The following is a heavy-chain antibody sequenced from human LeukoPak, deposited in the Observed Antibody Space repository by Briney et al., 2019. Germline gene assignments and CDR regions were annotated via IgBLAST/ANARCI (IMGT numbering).Heavy chain of an antibody. V-gene: IGHV1-46*01. CDR3: ARVGRVAGTFDY. CDR1: GYTFTGYY. J-gene: IGHJ4*02. Sequence: GASVKVSCKTSGYTFTGYYIHWVRQAPGQGLEWMGIINPGGGSASYAQRFQGRVTITRDTSASTAYMELSSLRSEDTAVYYCARVGRVAGTFDYWGQGTLVTVSS. D-gene: IGHD6-19*01. CDR2: INPGGGSA.